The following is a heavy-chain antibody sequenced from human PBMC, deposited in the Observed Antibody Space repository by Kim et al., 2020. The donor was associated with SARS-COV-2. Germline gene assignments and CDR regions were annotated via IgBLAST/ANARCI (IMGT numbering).Heavy chain of an antibody. Sequence: GGSLRLSCAASGFTFSSYGMHWVRQAPGKGLEWVAVIWYDGSNKYYADSVKGRFTISRDNSKNTLYLQMNSLRAEDTAVYYCAREYIVVANYYCYGMDVWGQGTTVTVSS. V-gene: IGHV3-33*01. CDR3: AREYIVVANYYCYGMDV. D-gene: IGHD2-2*01. J-gene: IGHJ6*02. CDR2: IWYDGSNK. CDR1: GFTFSSYG.